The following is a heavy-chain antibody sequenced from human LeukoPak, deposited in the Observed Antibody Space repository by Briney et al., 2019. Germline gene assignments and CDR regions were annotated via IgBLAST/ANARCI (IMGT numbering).Heavy chain of an antibody. V-gene: IGHV4-59*11. CDR2: IYYSGST. J-gene: IGHJ1*01. D-gene: IGHD6-13*01. Sequence: SKTLSLTCTASGGPISSHSWSWIRQPPGKGLEWMGYIYYSGSTNYNPSLKSRVTISVDTSKNQFSLKLSSVTAADTAVYYCARTYSSRREAEYFQHWGQGTLVTVSS. CDR1: GGPISSHS. CDR3: ARTYSSRREAEYFQH.